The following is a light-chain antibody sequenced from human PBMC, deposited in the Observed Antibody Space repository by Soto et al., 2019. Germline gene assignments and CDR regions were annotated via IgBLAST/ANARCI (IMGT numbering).Light chain of an antibody. J-gene: IGKJ2*03. CDR1: ESVFYNSNNKNF. CDR3: HQYYSTPYS. CDR2: WAS. V-gene: IGKV4-1*01. Sequence: DIVMTQSPGSLALSLGERATINCKSSESVFYNSNNKNFLAWYQKKAGQPPKLLLYWASTRESGVPDQFSGSGSGTDFTLTISSLQSEDVAVYYCHQYYSTPYSFGQGTKVAIK.